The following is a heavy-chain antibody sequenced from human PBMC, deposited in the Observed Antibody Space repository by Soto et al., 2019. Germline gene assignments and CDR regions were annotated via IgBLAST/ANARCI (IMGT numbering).Heavy chain of an antibody. Sequence: EVQLLESGGGLVQPGGSLRLSCAASGFTFSSYAMSWVRQAPGKGLEWVSAISGSGGSTYYADSVKGRFTISRDNSKNTLYLQRKSLRAEDTAVYYCARRSSGWYFDYWGQGTLVTVSS. V-gene: IGHV3-23*01. CDR1: GFTFSSYA. CDR3: ARRSSGWYFDY. J-gene: IGHJ4*02. CDR2: ISGSGGST. D-gene: IGHD6-19*01.